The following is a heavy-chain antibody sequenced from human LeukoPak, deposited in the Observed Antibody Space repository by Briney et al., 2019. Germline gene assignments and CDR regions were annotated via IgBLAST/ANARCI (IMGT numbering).Heavy chain of an antibody. CDR3: ARDSCSGGSCYLGY. CDR1: GYSFTNFG. CDR2: ISADNGNA. J-gene: IGHJ4*02. D-gene: IGHD2-15*01. V-gene: IGHV1-18*01. Sequence: GDPVKPSCKASGYSFTNFGISCVRQAPGQGLEWMGWISADNGNANYAQKLQGRVTMTTDTSTSTAYMELRSLRSDDTAVYYCARDSCSGGSCYLGYWGQGTLVTVSS.